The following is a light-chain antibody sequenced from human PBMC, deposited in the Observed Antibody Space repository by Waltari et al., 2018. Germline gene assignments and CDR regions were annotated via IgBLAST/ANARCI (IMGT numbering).Light chain of an antibody. Sequence: EIVLTQSPATLSLSPGERSILSCRASQSVSRDLAWYQQKPGQAPRLLIYDASNRATGIPARFSGSGSGTDFTLTISSLEPEDFAVYYCQQRFSWPLTFGGGTKVEIK. CDR1: QSVSRD. CDR3: QQRFSWPLT. J-gene: IGKJ4*01. CDR2: DAS. V-gene: IGKV3-11*01.